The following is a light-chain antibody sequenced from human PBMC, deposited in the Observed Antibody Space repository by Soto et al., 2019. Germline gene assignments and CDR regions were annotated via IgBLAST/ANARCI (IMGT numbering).Light chain of an antibody. Sequence: ERVMTQSPATLSVSTGERATLSFRASQSVSNNLAWYQQKLGQAPRLLIYGASTRATGIPARFSGSGSGTEFTLTISSLQSEDFAVYYCQQYNNWPRTFGQGTKVDIK. V-gene: IGKV3D-15*01. CDR3: QQYNNWPRT. J-gene: IGKJ1*01. CDR2: GAS. CDR1: QSVSNN.